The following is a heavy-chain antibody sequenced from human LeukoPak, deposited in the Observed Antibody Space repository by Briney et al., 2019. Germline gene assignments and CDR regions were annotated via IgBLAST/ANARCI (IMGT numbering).Heavy chain of an antibody. CDR3: ARRLVGATHFDY. D-gene: IGHD3-10*01. Sequence: SEPLSLTCSVSGGSISYFYWNWIRQAPGKGLEWIGYIYYSGSTNYNPSLKSRVTISVDTSKNQFSLKLSSVTAADTAVYYCARRLVGATHFDYWGQGTLVTVSS. J-gene: IGHJ4*02. CDR2: IYYSGST. CDR1: GGSISYFY. V-gene: IGHV4-59*12.